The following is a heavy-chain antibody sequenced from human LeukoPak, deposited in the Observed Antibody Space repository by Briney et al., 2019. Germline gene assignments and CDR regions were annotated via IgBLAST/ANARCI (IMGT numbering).Heavy chain of an antibody. J-gene: IGHJ4*02. D-gene: IGHD6-19*01. CDR2: ISGSGGST. CDR1: GFTFSSYC. V-gene: IGHV3-23*01. CDR3: AKAQGYSSGNYFDY. Sequence: EGSVTVSCAASGFTFSSYCMSWVRPAPGKGLEWVSAISGSGGSTYYADSVKGRFTISRDNSKNTLYLQMNSLRPEDTAVYYCAKAQGYSSGNYFDYWGQGTLVTVSS.